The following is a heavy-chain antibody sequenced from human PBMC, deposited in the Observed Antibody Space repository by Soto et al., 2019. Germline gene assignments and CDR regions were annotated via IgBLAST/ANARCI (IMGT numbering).Heavy chain of an antibody. CDR3: AKGSYRPHDY. Sequence: PGGSLRLSCAASGFTFSSYSMNWVRQAPGKGLEWVSYISSSSSTIYYADSVKGRFTISRDNAKNSLYLQMNSLRAEDTAVYYCAKGSYRPHDYWGQGTLVTVSS. V-gene: IGHV3-48*01. J-gene: IGHJ4*02. D-gene: IGHD1-26*01. CDR2: ISSSSSTI. CDR1: GFTFSSYS.